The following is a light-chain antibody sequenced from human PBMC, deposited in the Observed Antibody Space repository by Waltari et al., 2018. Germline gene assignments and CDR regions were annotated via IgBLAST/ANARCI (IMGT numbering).Light chain of an antibody. CDR2: DAS. CDR1: QSVSSD. J-gene: IGKJ4*01. CDR3: QQYKYWPPLT. V-gene: IGKV3-15*01. Sequence: EIVMTQSPVTLSVSLGERATLSCRASQSVSSDLAWYQQKPGQAPRLLIYDASTRAAGRAAMFSASGSGTEFTLTISSLQSEDFAVYYCQQYKYWPPLTFGGGTKVEIK.